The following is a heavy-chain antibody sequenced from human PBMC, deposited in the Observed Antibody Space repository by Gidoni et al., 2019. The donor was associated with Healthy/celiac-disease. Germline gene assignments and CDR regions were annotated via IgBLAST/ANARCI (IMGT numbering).Heavy chain of an antibody. CDR1: GGSISSGGYY. CDR3: ARGDTAMVSVLASAPDY. J-gene: IGHJ4*02. V-gene: IGHV4-31*03. Sequence: QVQLQESGPGLVKPSQTLSLTCTVSGGSISSGGYYWSWIRQHPGQGLEWIGNPNYSGSTYYNPSLKRRVTKSVDTLKNQSALKLSFVTAADTAVYYCARGDTAMVSVLASAPDYWGQGTLVTVSS. CDR2: PNYSGST. D-gene: IGHD5-18*01.